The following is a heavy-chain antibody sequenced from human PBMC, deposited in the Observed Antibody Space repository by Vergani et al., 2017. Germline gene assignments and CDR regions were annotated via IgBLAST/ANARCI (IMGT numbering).Heavy chain of an antibody. Sequence: QVQLVQSGAEMKKPGASVKVTCKASGYKFTDFYIQWVRQSPGQGLEWMGWVNPRNRGTNYAQKFLGRITLSRDTAIDTAYMELSGLTPDDTAIYYCARDTPSYGQYYFDYWGQGTLVTVSS. CDR2: VNPRNRGT. J-gene: IGHJ4*02. D-gene: IGHD5-18*01. CDR3: ARDTPSYGQYYFDY. CDR1: GYKFTDFY. V-gene: IGHV1-2*02.